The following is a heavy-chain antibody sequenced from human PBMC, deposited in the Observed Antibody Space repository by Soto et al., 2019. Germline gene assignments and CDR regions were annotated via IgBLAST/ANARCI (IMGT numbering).Heavy chain of an antibody. Sequence: GGSLRLSCVASGFTFHTYGMHWVRQIPGKGLQWVAIIWYDGSIKYYADSVRGRFTISRDNSKNTLYLQMNSLRDEDTAVYYCARIDCTGDNCNPYYHYGMDVWGQGTTVTVSS. V-gene: IGHV3-33*01. J-gene: IGHJ6*02. CDR2: IWYDGSIK. D-gene: IGHD2-8*02. CDR1: GFTFHTYG. CDR3: ARIDCTGDNCNPYYHYGMDV.